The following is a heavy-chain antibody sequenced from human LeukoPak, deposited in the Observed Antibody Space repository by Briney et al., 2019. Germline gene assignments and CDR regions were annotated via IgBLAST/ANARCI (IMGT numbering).Heavy chain of an antibody. J-gene: IGHJ4*02. CDR1: GGSLSDHY. D-gene: IGHD3-22*01. CDR2: ISHSGST. V-gene: IGHV4-34*01. Sequence: SETLSLTCAVYGGSLSDHYWSWIRQSPGKGLEWIGEISHSGSTNYNPSLKSRVTISVDTSKNQFSLKLNSMTAADTAVYYCARLRYYDSSGYYQVDYFDYWGQGTLVTVSS. CDR3: ARLRYYDSSGYYQVDYFDY.